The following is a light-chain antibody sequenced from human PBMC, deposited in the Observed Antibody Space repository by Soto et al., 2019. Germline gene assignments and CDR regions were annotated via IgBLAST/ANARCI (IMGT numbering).Light chain of an antibody. CDR2: EVN. J-gene: IGLJ2*01. CDR3: SSYAGSNAVV. CDR1: SSDVGGYNY. Sequence: QSALTQPPSASGSPGQSVAISCTGASSDVGGYNYVSWYQQHPGKAPKLMIYEVNKRPSGVPDRFSGSKSGNTASLTVSGLQAEDEVDYYCSSYAGSNAVVFGGGTKLTVL. V-gene: IGLV2-8*01.